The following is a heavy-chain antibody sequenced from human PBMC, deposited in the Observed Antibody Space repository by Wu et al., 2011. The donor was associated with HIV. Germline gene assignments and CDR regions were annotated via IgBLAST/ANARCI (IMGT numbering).Heavy chain of an antibody. Sequence: QVQLVQSGAEVKKPGASVKVSCKASGYTFSTSGVSWVRQAPGQGLEWMGWISTYSGNTKYAQRLQGRVTMTTDTPANTAYMELRSLRSDDTAVYYCARDESGSSSFYGMDGLGPRDHGHRLL. CDR1: GYTFSTSG. V-gene: IGHV1-18*01. CDR3: ARDESGSSSFYGMDG. D-gene: IGHD1-26*01. CDR2: ISTYSGNT. J-gene: IGHJ6*02.